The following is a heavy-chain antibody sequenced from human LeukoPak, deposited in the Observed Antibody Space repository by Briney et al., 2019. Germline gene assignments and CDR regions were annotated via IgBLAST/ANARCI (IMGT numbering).Heavy chain of an antibody. Sequence: PGGSLRLSCAASGFTFSSYGMPWVRQAPGKGLEWVAVIWYDGSNKYYADSVKGRFTISRDNSKNTLYLQMNSLRAEDTPVYYCARDLSGGAYYDSSGYYWLWGQGTLVTVSS. CDR1: GFTFSSYG. V-gene: IGHV3-33*01. CDR2: IWYDGSNK. CDR3: ARDLSGGAYYDSSGYYWL. J-gene: IGHJ4*02. D-gene: IGHD3-22*01.